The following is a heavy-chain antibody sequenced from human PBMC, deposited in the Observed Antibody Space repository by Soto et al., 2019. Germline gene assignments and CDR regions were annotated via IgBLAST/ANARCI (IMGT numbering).Heavy chain of an antibody. CDR2: ICITGTT. V-gene: IGHV4-4*07. J-gene: IGHJ3*01. CDR1: GGSLGTSY. Sequence: PWETLSLACSVSGGSLGTSYWNWIRQPAETGVEWNGRICITGTTNIHPCLSDQIPMSVHAAKNQFARELTSATAGDTAVYHCQSGGCDGFDLWGQGPMVTV. D-gene: IGHD3-16*01. CDR3: QSGGCDGFDL.